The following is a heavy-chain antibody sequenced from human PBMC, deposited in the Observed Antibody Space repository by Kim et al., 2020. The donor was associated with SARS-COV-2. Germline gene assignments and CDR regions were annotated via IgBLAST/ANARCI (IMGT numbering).Heavy chain of an antibody. CDR2: ISSSSSYI. V-gene: IGHV3-21*01. D-gene: IGHD4-4*01. CDR3: ARIVTVLGVSGWFDP. CDR1: GFTFSSYS. Sequence: GGSLRLSWAASGFTFSSYSMNWVRQAPGKGLEWVSSISSSSSYIYYADSVKGRFTISRDNAKNSLYLQMNSLRAEDTAVYYCARIVTVLGVSGWFDPWGQGTLVTVSS. J-gene: IGHJ5*02.